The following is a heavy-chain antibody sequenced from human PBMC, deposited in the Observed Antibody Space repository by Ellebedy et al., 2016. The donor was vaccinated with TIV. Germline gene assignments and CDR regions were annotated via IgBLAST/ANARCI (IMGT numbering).Heavy chain of an antibody. D-gene: IGHD6-19*01. V-gene: IGHV4-59*08. CDR3: ARLAPLALAGASYYHSMDV. Sequence: MPSETLSLTCTVPDGSIISYYWSWVLLPPGKGLEWIGYVHYSGRTNYNPSLQRRVTISIDRSTNQFSLKLNSLTDAATAVYYCARLAPLALAGASYYHSMDVWGQGSTVTVSS. CDR1: DGSIISYY. J-gene: IGHJ6*01. CDR2: VHYSGRT.